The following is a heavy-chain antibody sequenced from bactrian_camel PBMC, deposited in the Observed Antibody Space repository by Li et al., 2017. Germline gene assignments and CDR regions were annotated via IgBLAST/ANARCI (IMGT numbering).Heavy chain of an antibody. Sequence: HVQLVESGGGSVQAGGSLRLSCAASEDTLSYYSLDWGWFRQAPGQEREGVASIGFRTGRTTYIDSVKGRFTISRDTAKNTLYLQMNSLQLADTAMYYCAADRVCSYLGGADYWGQGTQVTVST. V-gene: IGHV3S63*01. D-gene: IGHD3*01. CDR1: EDTLSYYS. J-gene: IGHJ4*01. CDR3: AADRVCSYLGGADY. CDR2: IGFRTGRT.